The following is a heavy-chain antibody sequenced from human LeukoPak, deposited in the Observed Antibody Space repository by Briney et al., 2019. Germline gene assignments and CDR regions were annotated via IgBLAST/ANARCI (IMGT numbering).Heavy chain of an antibody. J-gene: IGHJ4*02. V-gene: IGHV4-30-2*01. CDR1: GGSISSGGYS. CDR2: IYHSGST. Sequence: SETLSLTCAVSGGSISSGGYSRSWIRQPPGKGLEWIGYIYHSGSTYYNPSLKSRVTISVDRSKNQFSLKLSSVTAADTAVYYCARAHSGSYSDVYYFDYWGQGTLVTVSS. D-gene: IGHD1-26*01. CDR3: ARAHSGSYSDVYYFDY.